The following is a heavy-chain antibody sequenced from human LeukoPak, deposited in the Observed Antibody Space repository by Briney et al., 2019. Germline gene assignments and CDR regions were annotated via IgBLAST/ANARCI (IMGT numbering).Heavy chain of an antibody. J-gene: IGHJ4*02. CDR1: GFTFSSYA. V-gene: IGHV3-30-3*01. Sequence: TGGSLRLSCAASGFTFSSYAMHWVRQAPGKGLEWVAVTSYDGSNKYYADSVKGRFTISRDNSKNTLYLQMNSLRAEDTAVYYCASSPEDSGPYYFDYWGQGTLVTVSS. CDR2: TSYDGSNK. D-gene: IGHD5-12*01. CDR3: ASSPEDSGPYYFDY.